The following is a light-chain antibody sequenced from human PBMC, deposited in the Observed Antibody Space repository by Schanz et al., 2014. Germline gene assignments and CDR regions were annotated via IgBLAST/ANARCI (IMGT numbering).Light chain of an antibody. CDR3: QHYDGPPLT. CDR1: QSVGSN. Sequence: EIVMTQSPATLSVSPGERVIVSCRASQSVGSNLAWYQQKPGQAPRLLIYGASTRATGIPARFSGSGSEADFTLTISRLEPEDFAVYYCQHYDGPPLTFGGGTKVEIK. CDR2: GAS. J-gene: IGKJ4*01. V-gene: IGKV3-15*01.